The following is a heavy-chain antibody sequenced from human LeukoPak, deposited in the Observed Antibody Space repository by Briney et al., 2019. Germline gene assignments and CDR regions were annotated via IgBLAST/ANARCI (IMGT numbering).Heavy chain of an antibody. CDR2: IYYSGST. J-gene: IGHJ6*02. Sequence: SETLSLTCTVSGGSISSHYCSWIRQPPGKGLEWIGYIYYSGSTNYNPSLKSRVTISVDTSKDQFSLKLTSVTAADTAVYYCARLTSVDSVMDVWGQGTTVTVS. D-gene: IGHD5/OR15-5a*01. V-gene: IGHV4-59*11. CDR1: GGSISSHY. CDR3: ARLTSVDSVMDV.